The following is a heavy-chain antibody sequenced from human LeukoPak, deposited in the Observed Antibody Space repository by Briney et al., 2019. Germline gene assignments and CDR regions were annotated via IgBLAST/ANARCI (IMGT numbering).Heavy chain of an antibody. Sequence: PGGSLRPSCAASGFTFSSYSMNWVRQAPGKGLEWVSSISSSRSYIYYADSVKGRFTISRDNAKNSLYLQMNSLRAEDTAVYYCARVGGRLGSYYFDYWGQGTLVTVSS. J-gene: IGHJ4*02. CDR2: ISSSRSYI. V-gene: IGHV3-21*01. CDR1: GFTFSSYS. D-gene: IGHD1-26*01. CDR3: ARVGGRLGSYYFDY.